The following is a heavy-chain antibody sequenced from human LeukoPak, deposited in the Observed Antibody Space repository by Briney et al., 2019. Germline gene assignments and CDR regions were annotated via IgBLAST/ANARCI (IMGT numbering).Heavy chain of an antibody. Sequence: SVKVSCKASGGTFSSYTISWVRQAPGQGLEWMGRIIPILGIANYAQKFPGRVTITADKSASTAYMELSSLRSEDTAVYYCASDLEAVVVVPAAYTPFDPWGQGTLVTVSS. CDR3: ASDLEAVVVVPAAYTPFDP. CDR1: GGTFSSYT. CDR2: IIPILGIA. J-gene: IGHJ5*02. V-gene: IGHV1-69*02. D-gene: IGHD2-2*01.